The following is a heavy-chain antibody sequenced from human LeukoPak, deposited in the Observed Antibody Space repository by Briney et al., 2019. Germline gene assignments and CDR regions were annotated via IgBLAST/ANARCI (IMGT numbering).Heavy chain of an antibody. CDR2: ISYDGSNK. Sequence: GGSLRLSCAASGFTFSSYAMHWVRQAPGKGLEWVAVISYDGSNKYYADSVKGRFTISRDNSKNTLYLQMNSLRAEDTAVYYCARGWIQLWFLFGDCWGQGTLVTVSS. CDR3: ARGWIQLWFLFGDC. CDR1: GFTFSSYA. V-gene: IGHV3-30-3*01. J-gene: IGHJ4*02. D-gene: IGHD5-18*01.